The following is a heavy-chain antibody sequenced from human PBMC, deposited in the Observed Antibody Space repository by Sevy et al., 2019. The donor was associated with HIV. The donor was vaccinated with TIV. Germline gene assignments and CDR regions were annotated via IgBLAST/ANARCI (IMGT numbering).Heavy chain of an antibody. J-gene: IGHJ6*02. CDR1: GFTFTSSA. CDR3: AADRGVVVVPAAIHYYYYGMDV. CDR2: IVVGSGNT. D-gene: IGHD2-2*01. V-gene: IGHV1-58*01. Sequence: ASVKVSCKASGFTFTSSAVQWVRQARGQRLEWIGWIVVGSGNTNYAQKFQERVTITRDMSTSTAYMELSSLRSEDMAVYYCAADRGVVVVPAAIHYYYYGMDVWGQGTTVTVSS.